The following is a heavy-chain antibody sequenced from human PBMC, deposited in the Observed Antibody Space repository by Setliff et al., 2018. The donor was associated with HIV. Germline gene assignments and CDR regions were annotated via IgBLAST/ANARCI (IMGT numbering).Heavy chain of an antibody. CDR1: GGSISSGDYY. CDR3: ARAPGPYGDYNWFDP. D-gene: IGHD4-17*01. Sequence: SETLSLTCTVSGGSISSGDYYWSWIRQPPGKGLEWIGNIYDSESTYYNPSLTSRVTISVDTSKNHFSLKLNSVTASDTAVYYCARAPGPYGDYNWFDPWGQGALVTVSS. J-gene: IGHJ5*02. CDR2: IYDSEST. V-gene: IGHV4-30-4*08.